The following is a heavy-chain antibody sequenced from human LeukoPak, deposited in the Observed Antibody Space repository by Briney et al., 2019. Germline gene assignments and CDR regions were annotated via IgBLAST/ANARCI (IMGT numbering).Heavy chain of an antibody. CDR3: AREVDLGWFDP. D-gene: IGHD2-2*01. CDR1: GGSISSGSYY. CDR2: IYTSGNT. V-gene: IGHV4-61*02. Sequence: SQTLSLTCTVSGGSISSGSYYWSWIRQPAGKGLEWIGRIYTSGNTNYNPSLQSRVTMSVDPSKNHFSLKLSSVTAADTAVYYCAREVDLGWFDPWGQGTLVTVSS. J-gene: IGHJ5*02.